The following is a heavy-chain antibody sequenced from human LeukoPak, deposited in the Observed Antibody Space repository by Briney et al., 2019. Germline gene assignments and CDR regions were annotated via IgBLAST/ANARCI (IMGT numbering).Heavy chain of an antibody. V-gene: IGHV4-34*01. D-gene: IGHD3-16*01. CDR2: VNDRGST. J-gene: IGHJ6*03. CDR3: ARGVVSGRFGDYYYYMDV. CDR1: GGSFSGHY. Sequence: SETLTLTCAVYGGSFSGHYWTWIRQPPGKGLQWIGEVNDRGSTNYNPSLKSRLTISEDKSKKQFSLRLPSVTAADTAVYYCARGVVSGRFGDYYYYMDVWGKGTTVTVSS.